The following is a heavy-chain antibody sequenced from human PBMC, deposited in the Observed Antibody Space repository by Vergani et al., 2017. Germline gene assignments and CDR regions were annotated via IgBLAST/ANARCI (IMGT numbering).Heavy chain of an antibody. V-gene: IGHV3-30*18. J-gene: IGHJ6*02. Sequence: QVQLVESGGGVVQPGRSLRLSCAASGFTFSSYGMHWVRQAPGKGLEWVAVISYDGSNKYYADSVKGRFTISRDNSKNTLYLQMNSLRAEDTAVYYCAKDSVDAKTPCGVCNGMDVWGQGTTVTVSS. CDR2: ISYDGSNK. CDR1: GFTFSSYG. CDR3: AKDSVDAKTPCGVCNGMDV. D-gene: IGHD4-23*01.